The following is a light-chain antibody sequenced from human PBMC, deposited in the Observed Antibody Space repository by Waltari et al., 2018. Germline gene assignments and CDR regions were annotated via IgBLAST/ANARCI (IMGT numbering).Light chain of an antibody. Sequence: EIVLAQVPGPLPLSPRETPTVPCRASQSSSNNYLAWYQHKPGQAPLLLIYAASTRAAGIPDRFSGTESGTDFTLTISRLEPEDFAVYYCQQYGSSLYTFGQGTKLEIK. J-gene: IGKJ2*01. V-gene: IGKV3-20*01. CDR3: QQYGSSLYT. CDR2: AAS. CDR1: QSSSNNY.